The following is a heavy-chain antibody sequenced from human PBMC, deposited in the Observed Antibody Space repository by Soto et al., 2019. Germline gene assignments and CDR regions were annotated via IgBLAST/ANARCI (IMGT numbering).Heavy chain of an antibody. D-gene: IGHD2-8*01. CDR2: ARNKVYSYTT. Sequence: PCGSLSLSCAASGFTFSDHHMDWVRQAPGKGLEWVGRARNKVYSYTTAYAASVKGRFTISRDDSKNSLSLQMNSLKTEDTAVYFCARLMGTSFDLWGQGTMGSVS. CDR1: GFTFSDHH. V-gene: IGHV3-72*01. J-gene: IGHJ4*02. CDR3: ARLMGTSFDL.